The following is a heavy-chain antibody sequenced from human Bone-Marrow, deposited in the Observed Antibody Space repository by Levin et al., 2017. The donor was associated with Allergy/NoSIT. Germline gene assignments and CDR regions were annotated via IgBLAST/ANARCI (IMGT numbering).Heavy chain of an antibody. J-gene: IGHJ4*02. CDR2: IYSGGDT. D-gene: IGHD6-13*01. Sequence: GGSLRLSCAASGFSVSRNYMSWVRQAPGKGLEWVSLIYSGGDTQYADSVKGRFTISRDNSRNTLYLQMNSLRGDDTAVYYCARNGVGTAAGTPWGQGTLVTVSS. CDR3: ARNGVGTAAGTP. CDR1: GFSVSRNY. V-gene: IGHV3-66*01.